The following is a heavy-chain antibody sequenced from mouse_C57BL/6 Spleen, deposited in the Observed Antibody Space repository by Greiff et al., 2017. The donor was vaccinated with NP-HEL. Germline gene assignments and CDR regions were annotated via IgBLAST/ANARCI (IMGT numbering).Heavy chain of an antibody. V-gene: IGHV2-6-1*01. CDR3: ARHDDYDDGYAMDY. CDR2: IWSDGST. J-gene: IGHJ4*01. Sequence: VHLVESGPGLVAPSQSLSITCTVSGFSLTSYGVHWVRQPPGKGLEWLVVIWSDGSTTYNSALNSRLSISKDNSKSQVFLKMNSLQTDDTAMYYCARHDDYDDGYAMDYWGQGTSVTVSS. D-gene: IGHD2-4*01. CDR1: GFSLTSYG.